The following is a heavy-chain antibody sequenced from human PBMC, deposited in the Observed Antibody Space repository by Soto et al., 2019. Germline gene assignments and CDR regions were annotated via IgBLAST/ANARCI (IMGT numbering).Heavy chain of an antibody. CDR2: IYYTGST. CDR1: GSSLSNYY. D-gene: IGHD4-17*01. V-gene: IGHV4-59*01. J-gene: IGHJ4*02. CDR3: TRVGGFYDDYPNFDY. Sequence: SETLSLTCSVSGSSLSNYYWSWIRQPPGKGLEWIGNIYYTGSTNYNPSLKGRVSISVDSSRRQLSLRLKSLTPAHTAVFYCTRVGGFYDDYPNFDYWGQGALVTVSS.